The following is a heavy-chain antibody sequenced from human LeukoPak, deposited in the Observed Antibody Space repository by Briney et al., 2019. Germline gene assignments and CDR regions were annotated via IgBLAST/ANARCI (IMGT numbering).Heavy chain of an antibody. D-gene: IGHD2-21*02. CDR3: ARDKCGGDCYPDAFDI. Sequence: SQTLSLTCTVSGGSISSGGYYWSWIRQHPGKGLEWIGYIYYSGSTYYNPFLKSRVTISVDTSKNQFSLKLSSVTAADTAVYYCARDKCGGDCYPDAFDIWGQGTMVTVSS. V-gene: IGHV4-31*03. CDR1: GGSISSGGYY. J-gene: IGHJ3*02. CDR2: IYYSGST.